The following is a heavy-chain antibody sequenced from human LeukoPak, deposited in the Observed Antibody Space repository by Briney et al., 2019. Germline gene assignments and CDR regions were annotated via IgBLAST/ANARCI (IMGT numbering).Heavy chain of an antibody. CDR3: ARDSTGSLDY. D-gene: IGHD3-9*01. CDR1: GFTVSSNY. Sequence: GGSLRLSCAASGFTVSSNYMSWVRQAPGKGLEWVANIKHDGSEKYCGDSVKGRFTISRDNAKNSLYLQMNSLRAEDTAVYYCARDSTGSLDYWGQGTLVTVSS. CDR2: IKHDGSEK. V-gene: IGHV3-7*01. J-gene: IGHJ4*02.